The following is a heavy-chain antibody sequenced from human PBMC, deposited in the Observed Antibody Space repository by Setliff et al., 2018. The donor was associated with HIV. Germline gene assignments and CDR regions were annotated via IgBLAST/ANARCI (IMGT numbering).Heavy chain of an antibody. D-gene: IGHD3-22*01. J-gene: IGHJ3*02. Sequence: ASVKVSCKTSGYTFTTSGISWVRQAPGQGLEWMGWINIYSGNTNYAQKFQGRVTMTTDTSTSTAYMELRSLRSDDTAMYYCARDAPRNTEAAPGYYYDSPNPPFDIWGQGTMVTVSS. CDR2: INIYSGNT. V-gene: IGHV1-18*01. CDR3: ARDAPRNTEAAPGYYYDSPNPPFDI. CDR1: GYTFTTSG.